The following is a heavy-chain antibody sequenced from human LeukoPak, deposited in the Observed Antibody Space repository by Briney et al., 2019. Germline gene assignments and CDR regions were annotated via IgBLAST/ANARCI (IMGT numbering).Heavy chain of an antibody. D-gene: IGHD2-15*01. Sequence: SETLSLTCTVCGGSISSYYWSWIRQPPGKGLEWIGYIYTSGSTNYNPSLKSRVTISVDTSKNQFSLKLSSVTAADTAVYYCATLWGNCSGGSCYFDYWGQGTLVTVSS. J-gene: IGHJ4*02. CDR2: IYTSGST. V-gene: IGHV4-4*09. CDR3: ATLWGNCSGGSCYFDY. CDR1: GGSISSYY.